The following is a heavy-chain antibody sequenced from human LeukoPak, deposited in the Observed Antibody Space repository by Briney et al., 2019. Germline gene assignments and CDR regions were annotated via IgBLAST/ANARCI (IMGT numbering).Heavy chain of an antibody. J-gene: IGHJ4*02. V-gene: IGHV1-69*05. CDR3: ARERNYYDSSGYYKGYYFDY. Sequence: ASVKVSCKASGGTFSSHAISWVRQAPGQGLEWMGGIIPIFGTADFAQKFQGRVTMTRDMSTSTVYMELSSLRSEDTAVYYCARERNYYDSSGYYKGYYFDYWGQGTLVTVSS. CDR1: GGTFSSHA. D-gene: IGHD3-22*01. CDR2: IIPIFGTA.